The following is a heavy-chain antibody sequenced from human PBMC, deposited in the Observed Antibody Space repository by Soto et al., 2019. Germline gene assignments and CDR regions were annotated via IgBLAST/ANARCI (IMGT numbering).Heavy chain of an antibody. CDR1: GGTFSNYA. CDR3: ATANNTSPFDY. V-gene: IGHV1-69*01. Sequence: QVQLVQSGAEVKKPGSSVKVSCRASGGTFSNYAISWVRQAPGQGLEWMGGIVPAFGTPNYAQNLQGKITITADDSTTTVYMDLSSLRSEDTAVYYCATANNTSPFDYWGQGTLVTVSS. J-gene: IGHJ4*02. CDR2: IVPAFGTP. D-gene: IGHD1-26*01.